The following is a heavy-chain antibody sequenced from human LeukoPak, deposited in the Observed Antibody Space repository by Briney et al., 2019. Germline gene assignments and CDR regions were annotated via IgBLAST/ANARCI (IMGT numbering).Heavy chain of an antibody. CDR1: GGTFSGYY. D-gene: IGHD5-18*01. V-gene: IGHV4-34*01. J-gene: IGHJ3*02. CDR3: ARRRYSYGYLGAFDI. CDR2: INHSRSN. Sequence: PAETLSLTCAAYGGTFSGYYRSWTRQPPGKGLERIGEINHSRSNNYNPSRKSRVTISVDTSKNQFSLKLSSVTAADTAVYYCARRRYSYGYLGAFDIWGQGTMVTVSS.